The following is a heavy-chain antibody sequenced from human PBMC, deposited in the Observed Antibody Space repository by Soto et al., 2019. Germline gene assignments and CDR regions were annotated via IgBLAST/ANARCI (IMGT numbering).Heavy chain of an antibody. CDR2: ISGSGGST. D-gene: IGHD3-10*01. J-gene: IGHJ6*03. V-gene: IGHV3-23*01. CDR1: AFTFSPYD. Sequence: PGGSLRISCAASAFTFSPYDMNWVRRAPGKGLGWVSGISGSGGSTSYADSVEGRFTISRDNSKNTLYLQMNSLRAEDTAVYYCAKGPRPPGYYYMDVWGKGTTVTVSS. CDR3: AKGPRPPGYYYMDV.